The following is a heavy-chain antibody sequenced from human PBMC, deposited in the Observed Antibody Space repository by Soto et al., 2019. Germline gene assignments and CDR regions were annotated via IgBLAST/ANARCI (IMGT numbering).Heavy chain of an antibody. V-gene: IGHV3-30*04. Sequence: ESGGGVVQSGTSLRLSCAASGFTFSRFAMHWVRQAPGKGLEWVSVISFNGLSQFYADSVRGRVTVSRDNSKNTLYLQLDSLRPDDTAVYSCARGGRGLRGAFDVWGQGTEVSVS. CDR2: ISFNGLSQ. CDR3: ARGGRGLRGAFDV. D-gene: IGHD3-16*01. CDR1: GFTFSRFA. J-gene: IGHJ3*01.